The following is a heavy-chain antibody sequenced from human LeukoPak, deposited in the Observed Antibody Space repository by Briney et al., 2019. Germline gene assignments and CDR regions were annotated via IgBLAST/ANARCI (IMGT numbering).Heavy chain of an antibody. Sequence: GGSVRLSCAASGFTFDDYAMHWVRQAPGKGLEWVSGISWNSGSIGYADSVKGRFTISRDNAKNSLYLQMNSLRAEDTAVYYCAREPTYYYDSSGYYSAFDIWGQGTMVTVSS. CDR2: ISWNSGSI. CDR1: GFTFDDYA. D-gene: IGHD3-22*01. CDR3: AREPTYYYDSSGYYSAFDI. V-gene: IGHV3-9*01. J-gene: IGHJ3*02.